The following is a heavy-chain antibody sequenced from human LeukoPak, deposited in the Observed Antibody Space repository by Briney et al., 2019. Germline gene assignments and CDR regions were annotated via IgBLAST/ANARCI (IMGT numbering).Heavy chain of an antibody. V-gene: IGHV3-23*01. J-gene: IGHJ4*02. CDR1: GFTFSSYA. CDR2: ISGSGTNT. Sequence: GGSLRLSCAASGFTFSSYAMSWVRQAPGKGLEWVSSISGSGTNTYYADFVKGRFTISRDNSKNTLYLQMNSLRAEDTAVYYCAKVSRGAEQDYWGQGTLVTVSS. D-gene: IGHD1-26*01. CDR3: AKVSRGAEQDY.